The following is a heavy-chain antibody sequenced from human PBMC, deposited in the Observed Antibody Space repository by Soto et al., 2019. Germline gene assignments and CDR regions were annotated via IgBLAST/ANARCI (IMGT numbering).Heavy chain of an antibody. V-gene: IGHV4-34*01. CDR2: INHSGST. J-gene: IGHJ6*03. CDR3: ARRGYYYYYYMDV. Sequence: QVQLQQWGAGLLKPSETLSLTCAVYGGSFSGYYWSWIRQPPGKGLEWIGEINHSGSTNYNPSLKSRVTISVDPSKNQFSLKLSSVTAADTAVYYCARRGYYYYYYMDVWGKGTTVTVSS. CDR1: GGSFSGYY.